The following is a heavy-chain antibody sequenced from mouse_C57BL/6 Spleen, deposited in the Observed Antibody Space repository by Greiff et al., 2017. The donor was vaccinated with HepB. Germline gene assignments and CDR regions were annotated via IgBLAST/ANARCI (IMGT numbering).Heavy chain of an antibody. Sequence: EVQVVESGGDLVKPGGSLKLSCAASGFTFSSYGMSWVRQTPDKRLEWVATISSGGSYTYYPDSVKGRFTISRDNAKNTLYLQMSSLKSEDTAMYYCARDLSYGNFAYWGQGTRVTVSA. CDR2: ISSGGSYT. V-gene: IGHV5-6*01. CDR1: GFTFSSYG. J-gene: IGHJ3*01. CDR3: ARDLSYGNFAY. D-gene: IGHD2-1*01.